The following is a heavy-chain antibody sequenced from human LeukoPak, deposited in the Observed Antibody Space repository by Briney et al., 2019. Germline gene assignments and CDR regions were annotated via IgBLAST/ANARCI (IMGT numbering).Heavy chain of an antibody. J-gene: IGHJ6*02. CDR3: VKDRPCETCMPMDA. D-gene: IGHD2-2*01. CDR2: LGGSGEYK. Sequence: GGSLRLSCAASGFRFTDYSMSWVRQAPGKGLEWVAGLGGSGEYKYYADSVKGRFTISRDNSKDTVSLQMNSLRAEDSAIYFCVKDRPCETCMPMDAWGQGTTVTVSS. CDR1: GFRFTDYS. V-gene: IGHV3-23*01.